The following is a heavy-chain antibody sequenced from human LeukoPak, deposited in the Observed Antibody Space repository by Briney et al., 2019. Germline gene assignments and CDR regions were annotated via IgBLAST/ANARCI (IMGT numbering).Heavy chain of an antibody. Sequence: PGGSLRLSCEGSAFIFSGHWMNWVRRTPGKGLEWVASIKEDGSERQYVDSVKGRFSISRDNTKGSLFLQLNSLRAEDTAVYYCARDGGSYYDILTGYYTTSYYFDYWGQGTLVTVSS. J-gene: IGHJ4*02. V-gene: IGHV3-7*03. CDR1: AFIFSGHW. CDR2: IKEDGSER. D-gene: IGHD3-9*01. CDR3: ARDGGSYYDILTGYYTTSYYFDY.